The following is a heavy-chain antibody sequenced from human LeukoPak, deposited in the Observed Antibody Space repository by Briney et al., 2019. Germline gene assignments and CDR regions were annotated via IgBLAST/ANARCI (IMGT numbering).Heavy chain of an antibody. CDR1: GYTFTSYD. J-gene: IGHJ5*02. CDR2: MNPNSGNS. D-gene: IGHD6-13*01. CDR3: ARRRPYSRRRGFDP. Sequence: GASVKVSCKASGYTFTSYDINWVRQATGQGLEWMGWMNPNSGNSGYAQKFQGRVTMTRNTSISTAYMELSSLRSEDTAVYYCARRRPYSRRRGFDPWGQGTLVTVSS. V-gene: IGHV1-8*01.